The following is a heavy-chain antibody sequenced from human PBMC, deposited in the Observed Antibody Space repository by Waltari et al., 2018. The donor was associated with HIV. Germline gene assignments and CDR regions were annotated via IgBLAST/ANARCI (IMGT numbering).Heavy chain of an antibody. J-gene: IGHJ4*02. CDR2: INYCGSI. D-gene: IGHD6-19*01. V-gene: IGHV4-34*01. Sequence: HVQLQQWGAGLLKPSETLSLTCAVYGESFRGYYWTWIRQTPGKGLEWIGEINYCGSINYNSSLKSRFTVSADLSKNQFSLKLTSVTAADTALYYCARGGASGWYLFDYWSQGTLVTVS. CDR1: GESFRGYY. CDR3: ARGGASGWYLFDY.